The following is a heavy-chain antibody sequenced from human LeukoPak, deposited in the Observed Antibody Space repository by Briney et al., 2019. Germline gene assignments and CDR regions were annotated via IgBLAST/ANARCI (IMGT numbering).Heavy chain of an antibody. J-gene: IGHJ4*02. CDR3: ASSSRPYGTGTYSYDY. D-gene: IGHD3-10*01. CDR2: IYPGDSDT. CDR1: GYSFTTYW. V-gene: IGHV5-51*01. Sequence: PGESLKISRKSSGYSFTTYWIGWGRQMPGKGLEGMGGIYPGDSDTRYSPSFQGQVTVSADKSISTAYLQWSRLKASDTAMYYCASSSRPYGTGTYSYDYWGQGTLVTVSS.